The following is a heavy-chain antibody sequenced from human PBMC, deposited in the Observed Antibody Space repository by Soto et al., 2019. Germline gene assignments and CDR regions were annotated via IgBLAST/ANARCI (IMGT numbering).Heavy chain of an antibody. Sequence: QVQLVQSGAEVKKPGASVKVSCKASGYTFTSYGISWVRQAPGQGLEWMGWTSAYNGNTNYAQKLQGRVTMTTDTSTSTAYMERRRLRSDDTAVYYCARRQWLVGGYYYGMDVWGQGTTVTVSS. CDR1: GYTFTSYG. J-gene: IGHJ6*02. D-gene: IGHD6-19*01. CDR3: ARRQWLVGGYYYGMDV. V-gene: IGHV1-18*01. CDR2: TSAYNGNT.